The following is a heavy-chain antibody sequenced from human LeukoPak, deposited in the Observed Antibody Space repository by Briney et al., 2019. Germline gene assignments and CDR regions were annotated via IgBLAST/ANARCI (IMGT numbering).Heavy chain of an antibody. D-gene: IGHD1-26*01. V-gene: IGHV4-38-2*02. CDR3: ARERRDIVGVITDKHFDY. CDR2: IYRSGST. Sequence: SETLSLTCTVSSYSISSGYYWGWIRQPPGKGLEWVASIYRSGSTFYNPSLKSRVTISVDTSKNQFSLILSSVTAADTAVYYCARERRDIVGVITDKHFDYWGQGTLVTVSS. CDR1: SYSISSGYY. J-gene: IGHJ4*02.